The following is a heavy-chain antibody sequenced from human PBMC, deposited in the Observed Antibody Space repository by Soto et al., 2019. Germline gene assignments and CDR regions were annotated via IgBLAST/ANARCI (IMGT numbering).Heavy chain of an antibody. V-gene: IGHV4-59*01. CDR1: GGSISSYY. D-gene: IGHD1-7*01. Sequence: SETLSLTCTVSGGSISSYYWTWIRQPPGKGLEWIGYMYYSGSTSYSPSLKSRVTISVDTSKNQFSLKLSSVTAADTAVYYCARGNYPLDYWGQGTLVTVSS. CDR3: ARGNYPLDY. CDR2: MYYSGST. J-gene: IGHJ4*02.